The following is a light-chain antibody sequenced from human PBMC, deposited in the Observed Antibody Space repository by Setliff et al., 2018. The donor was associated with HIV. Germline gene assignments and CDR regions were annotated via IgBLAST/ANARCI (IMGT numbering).Light chain of an antibody. Sequence: SYELTQPPSVSVAPGKTARITCGGNNIGSKSVHWYQQKPGQAPLLVIYYDSDRPSGIPERFSGSNSGNTAALTISWVEAGDEADYYCQVWDSSSDHPGYVFGTGTKVTVL. V-gene: IGLV3-21*04. CDR2: YDS. CDR1: NIGSKS. CDR3: QVWDSSSDHPGYV. J-gene: IGLJ1*01.